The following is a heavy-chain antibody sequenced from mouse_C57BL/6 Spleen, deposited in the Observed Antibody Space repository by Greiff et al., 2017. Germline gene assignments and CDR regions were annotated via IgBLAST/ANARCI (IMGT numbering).Heavy chain of an antibody. D-gene: IGHD3-3*01. CDR1: GYAFSSSW. CDR2: IYPGDGDT. J-gene: IGHJ2*01. Sequence: VQLQQSGPELVKPGASVKISCKASGYAFSSSWMNWVKQRPGKGLEWIGRIYPGDGDTNYNGKFKGKATLTADKSSSTAYMQISSLTSEDSAVYFCARGGLVDYWGQGTTLTVSS. CDR3: ARGGLVDY. V-gene: IGHV1-82*01.